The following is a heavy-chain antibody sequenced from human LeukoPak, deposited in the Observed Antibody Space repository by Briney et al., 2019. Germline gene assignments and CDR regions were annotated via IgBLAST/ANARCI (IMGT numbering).Heavy chain of an antibody. D-gene: IGHD3-10*01. CDR3: VKGGGSGGYYNHYGMDV. J-gene: IGHJ6*02. CDR1: GIXVSSNY. CDR2: IYSGGTT. Sequence: GGSLRLSCAASGIXVSSNYMTWVRQAPGKGLEWVSVIYSGGTTYHADSVKGRFTTSRDISKNTLYLQMSSLRAEDTAVYYCVKGGGSGGYYNHYGMDVWGQGTTVTVSS. V-gene: IGHV3-66*01.